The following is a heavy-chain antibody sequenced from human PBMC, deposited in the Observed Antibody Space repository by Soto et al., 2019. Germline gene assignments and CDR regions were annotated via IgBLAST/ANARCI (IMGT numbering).Heavy chain of an antibody. CDR3: ARAETTVTPHYYYYMDV. Sequence: QVQLQQWGAGLLKPSETLSLTCAVYGGSFSGYYWSWIRQPPGKGLEWMGEINHSGSTNYNPSLKSRVTISVDTSKNQFSLKLSSVTAADTAVYYCARAETTVTPHYYYYMDVWGKGTTVTVSS. J-gene: IGHJ6*03. CDR2: INHSGST. D-gene: IGHD4-17*01. CDR1: GGSFSGYY. V-gene: IGHV4-34*01.